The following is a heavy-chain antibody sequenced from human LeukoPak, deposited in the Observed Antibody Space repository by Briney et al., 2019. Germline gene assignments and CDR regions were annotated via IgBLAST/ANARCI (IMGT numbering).Heavy chain of an antibody. CDR3: ARESGVQYDFWSGYYTKNIDY. Sequence: PSETLSLTCTVSGGSISSYYWSWIRQSAGKGLEWVGRIYTSGSTNYNPYLKSRVTMSVDTSKNQFSPKQSSVTAADTAVYYCARESGVQYDFWSGYYTKNIDYWGQGTLVTVSS. V-gene: IGHV4-4*07. CDR1: GGSISSYY. D-gene: IGHD3-3*01. CDR2: IYTSGST. J-gene: IGHJ4*02.